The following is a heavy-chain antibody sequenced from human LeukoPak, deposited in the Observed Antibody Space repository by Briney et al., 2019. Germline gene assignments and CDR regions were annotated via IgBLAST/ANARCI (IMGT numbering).Heavy chain of an antibody. CDR1: GYTFSSYG. CDR3: ARGPITTRSHFDY. V-gene: IGHV1-18*01. CDR2: ISPYNGNT. Sequence: ASVKVSCKASGYTFSSYGISWVRQAPGQGLEWMGWISPYNGNTEYGQKVQGRVTMTTDRPTTTASMELRSLRSDDTAMYYCARGPITTRSHFDYWGQGTLVTVSS. J-gene: IGHJ4*02. D-gene: IGHD3-22*01.